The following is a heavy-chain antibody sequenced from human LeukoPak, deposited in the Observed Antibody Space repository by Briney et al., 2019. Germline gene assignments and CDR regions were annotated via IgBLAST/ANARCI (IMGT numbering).Heavy chain of an antibody. J-gene: IGHJ4*02. CDR1: GFTFSSYA. CDR3: ARDPLAVASRFDY. Sequence: GGSLRLSCAASGFTFSSYAMHWVRQAPGKGLEWVAVISYDGSNKYYADSVKGRFTISRDNSKNTLYLQMNSLRAEDTAVYYCARDPLAVASRFDYWGQGTLVTVSS. D-gene: IGHD6-19*01. CDR2: ISYDGSNK. V-gene: IGHV3-30-3*01.